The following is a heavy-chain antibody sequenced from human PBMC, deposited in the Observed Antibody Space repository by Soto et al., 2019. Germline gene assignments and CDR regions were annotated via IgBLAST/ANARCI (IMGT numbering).Heavy chain of an antibody. CDR1: GYTFTSYG. V-gene: IGHV1-18*01. D-gene: IGHD3-3*01. Sequence: ASVKVSCKASGYTFTSYGISWVRQAPGQGLEWMGWISAYNGNTNYAQKLQGRVTMTTDTSTSTAYMELRSLRSDDTAVYYCAREGIFGVVIYYYYGMDVWGQGTTVTVSS. CDR2: ISAYNGNT. J-gene: IGHJ6*02. CDR3: AREGIFGVVIYYYYGMDV.